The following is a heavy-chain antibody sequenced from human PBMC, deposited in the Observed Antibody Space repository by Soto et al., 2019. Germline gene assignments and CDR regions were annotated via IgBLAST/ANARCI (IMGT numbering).Heavy chain of an antibody. CDR2: IYYSGST. Sequence: SSETLSLTCTACGGCISSSYWSWIRQPPGKGLEWIGYIYYSGSTNYNPSLKSRVTISVDTSKNQFSLKLSSVTAADTAVYYCARLSRAGGNYYYLDVWGKGTTVTVSS. J-gene: IGHJ6*03. CDR1: GGCISSSY. D-gene: IGHD3-10*01. V-gene: IGHV4-59*08. CDR3: ARLSRAGGNYYYLDV.